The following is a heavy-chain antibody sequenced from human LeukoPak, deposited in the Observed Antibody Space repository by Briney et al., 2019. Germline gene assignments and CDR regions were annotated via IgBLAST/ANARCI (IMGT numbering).Heavy chain of an antibody. CDR1: GGSFSGYY. V-gene: IGHV4-34*01. CDR2: INHSGNT. Sequence: KASETLSLTCAVYGGSFSGYYWSWIRQPPGKGLEWIGEINHSGNTNYNPSLKSRVTISVDTSKNQFSLKLSSVTAADTAVYYCARGHRVYCSGGSCYEFDYWGQGTLVTVSS. J-gene: IGHJ4*02. D-gene: IGHD2-15*01. CDR3: ARGHRVYCSGGSCYEFDY.